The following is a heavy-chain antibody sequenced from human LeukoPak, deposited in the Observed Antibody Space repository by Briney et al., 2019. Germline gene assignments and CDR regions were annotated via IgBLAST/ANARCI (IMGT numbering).Heavy chain of an antibody. D-gene: IGHD3-3*01. CDR2: IYYSGST. J-gene: IGHJ6*03. V-gene: IGHV4-59*12. CDR3: ARGGDFWSGYYTGIRHYYYYYMDV. Sequence: SETLSLTCTVSGGSISSYYWSWIRQPPGKGLEWIGYIYYSGSTNYNPSLKSRVTISVDTSKNQFSLKLSSVTAADTAVYYCARGGDFWSGYYTGIRHYYYYYMDVWGKGTTVTVSS. CDR1: GGSISSYY.